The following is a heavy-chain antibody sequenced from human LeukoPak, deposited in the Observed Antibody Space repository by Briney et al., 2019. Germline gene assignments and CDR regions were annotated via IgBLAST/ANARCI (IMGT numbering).Heavy chain of an antibody. CDR3: ARGPGRAYFQH. CDR1: GGSISSYY. CDR2: IYYSGST. V-gene: IGHV4-59*01. J-gene: IGHJ1*01. Sequence: KTSETPSLTCTVSGGSISSYYWSWIRQPPGKGLEWIGYIYYSGSTNYNPSLKSRVTISVDTSKNQFSLKLSSVTAADTAVYYCARGPGRAYFQHWGQGTLVTVSS. D-gene: IGHD2-15*01.